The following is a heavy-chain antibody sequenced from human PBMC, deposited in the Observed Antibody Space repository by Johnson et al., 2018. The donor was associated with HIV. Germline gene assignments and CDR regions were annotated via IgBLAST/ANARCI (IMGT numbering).Heavy chain of an antibody. Sequence: VQLVESGGDLVQPGGSLRLSCAASGFTFSNAWMSWVRQAPWKGLEWVGRIKSKTDGGTTDYAAPVKGRFTLSRDDSKNTLFLQMNSLKTEDTALYYCTAHYRNAFDIWGQGTMVTVSS. CDR3: TAHYRNAFDI. CDR1: GFTFSNAW. D-gene: IGHD1-26*01. J-gene: IGHJ3*02. CDR2: IKSKTDGGTT. V-gene: IGHV3-15*01.